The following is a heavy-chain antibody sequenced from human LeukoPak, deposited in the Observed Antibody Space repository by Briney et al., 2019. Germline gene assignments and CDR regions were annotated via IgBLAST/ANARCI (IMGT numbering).Heavy chain of an antibody. J-gene: IGHJ6*02. CDR3: ARLPCYGSTPYYYYYGMDV. D-gene: IGHD3-10*01. Sequence: SETLSLTCTVSGGSINSYYWSWIRQPPGKGLEWIGYIYYSGSTNYNPSLKSRVTISVDTTKNQFSLKLSSVTAADTAVYYCARLPCYGSTPYYYYYGMDVWGQGTTVTVSS. CDR2: IYYSGST. CDR1: GGSINSYY. V-gene: IGHV4-59*08.